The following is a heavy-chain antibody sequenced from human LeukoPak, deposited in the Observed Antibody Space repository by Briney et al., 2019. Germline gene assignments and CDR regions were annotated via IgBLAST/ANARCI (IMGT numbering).Heavy chain of an antibody. J-gene: IGHJ4*02. D-gene: IGHD6-13*01. V-gene: IGHV4-59*01. CDR2: ISYSGRT. CDR3: ARWIAAAGFDY. CDR1: GGSISRYY. Sequence: SETLSLTCIVSGGSISRYYWNWIRQTPGKGLEWIGHISYSGRTTYNPSLKSRVTISLDTSKNQFSLKLSSVTAADTAVYYCARWIAAAGFDYWGQGTLVTVSS.